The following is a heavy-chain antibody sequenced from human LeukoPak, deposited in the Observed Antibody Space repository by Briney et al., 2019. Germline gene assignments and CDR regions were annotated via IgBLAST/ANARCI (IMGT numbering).Heavy chain of an antibody. V-gene: IGHV4-39*07. D-gene: IGHD3-9*01. J-gene: IGHJ5*02. CDR3: AGWALRYFDWLFHHKNWFDP. Sequence: PSETLSLTCTVSGGSISSSGYYWGWIRQPPGKGLEWIGSIYYSGSTNYNPSLKSRVTMSVDTSKNQFSLKLSSVTAADTAVYYCAGWALRYFDWLFHHKNWFDPWGQGTLVTVSS. CDR1: GGSISSSGYY. CDR2: IYYSGST.